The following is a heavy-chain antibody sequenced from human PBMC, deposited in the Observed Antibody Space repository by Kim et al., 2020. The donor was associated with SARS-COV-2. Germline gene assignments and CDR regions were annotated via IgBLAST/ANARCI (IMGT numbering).Heavy chain of an antibody. D-gene: IGHD3-16*02. V-gene: IGHV3-33*08. J-gene: IGHJ4*02. CDR1: GFTFSSYG. Sequence: GGSLRPSCAASGFTFSSYGMNWVRQAPGKGLEWVALICYVGSNKYYADSVKGRFTISRDNSKNMLYLQMNSLRADDTAVYYCARDLRPPGDYVWGSYRKTFDYWVQGTLVTVSS. CDR2: ICYVGSNK. CDR3: ARDLRPPGDYVWGSYRKTFDY.